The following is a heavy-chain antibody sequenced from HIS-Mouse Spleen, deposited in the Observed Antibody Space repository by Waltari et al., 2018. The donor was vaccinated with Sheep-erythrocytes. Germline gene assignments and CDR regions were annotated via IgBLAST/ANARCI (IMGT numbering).Heavy chain of an antibody. CDR3: ARLITMVRGVTWYFDL. CDR2: IYYSGST. D-gene: IGHD3-10*01. CDR1: GGSISSGGYY. J-gene: IGHJ2*01. Sequence: QVQLQESGPGLVKPSQTLSLTCTVSGGSISSGGYYWSWIRQHPGKGLEWIGYIYYSGSTYYNPSLKSRVTISVDPSKNQFSLKLSSVTAADTAVYYCARLITMVRGVTWYFDLWGRGTLVTVSS. V-gene: IGHV4-31*03.